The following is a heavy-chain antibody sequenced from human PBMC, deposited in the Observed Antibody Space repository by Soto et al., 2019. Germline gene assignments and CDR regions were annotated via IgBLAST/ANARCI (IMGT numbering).Heavy chain of an antibody. CDR1: AYSFTSYC. J-gene: IGHJ2*01. V-gene: IGHV5-51*01. Sequence: GESLKISCKGSAYSFTSYCIGWVRQMPGKGLEWMGIIYPGDSDTRYSPSFQGQVTISADKSISTAYLQWSSLKASDTAMYYCARRSAVAYWYFDLWGRGTLVTVSS. CDR3: ARRSAVAYWYFDL. CDR2: IYPGDSDT. D-gene: IGHD6-19*01.